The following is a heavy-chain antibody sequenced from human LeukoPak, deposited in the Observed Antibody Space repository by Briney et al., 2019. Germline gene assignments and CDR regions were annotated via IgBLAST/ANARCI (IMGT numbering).Heavy chain of an antibody. D-gene: IGHD2-15*01. CDR2: INPNSGGT. J-gene: IGHJ4*02. V-gene: IGHV1-2*06. CDR3: ARSVVVVVAATHFDY. CDR1: GYTFTGYY. Sequence: ASVKVSCKASGYTFTGYYMHWVRQAPGQGLEWIGRINPNSGGTNYAQKFQARVTMTRDTSISTAYMELSRLRSDDTAVYYCARSVVVVVAATHFDYWGQGTLVTVSS.